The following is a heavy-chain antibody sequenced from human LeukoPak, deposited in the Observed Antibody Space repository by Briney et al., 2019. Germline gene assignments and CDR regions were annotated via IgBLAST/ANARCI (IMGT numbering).Heavy chain of an antibody. V-gene: IGHV3-15*07. D-gene: IGHD6-19*01. CDR2: IKSKTDGGPT. Sequence: GGSLRLSCAASGFTFSSYAVNWVRQAPGKGLEWVGRIKSKTDGGPTDYAAPVKGRFTISRDDSKNTLYLQMNSLKTEDTAVYYCTTDPHASGWYGGYWGQGTLVTVSS. CDR3: TTDPHASGWYGGY. CDR1: GFTFSSYA. J-gene: IGHJ4*02.